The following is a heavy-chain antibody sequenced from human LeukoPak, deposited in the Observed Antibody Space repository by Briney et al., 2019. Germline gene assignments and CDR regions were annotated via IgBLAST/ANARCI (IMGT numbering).Heavy chain of an antibody. CDR3: ARDWGVDS. D-gene: IGHD3-16*01. J-gene: IGHJ4*02. V-gene: IGHV3-74*01. CDR1: GFTFSSYW. Sequence: GGSLRLSCEASGFTFSSYWMHWVRQAPGKGLVWVSRINLDGSSTSYADSVKGRFTMSRDNAKNTLYLQMNSLRAEDTAVYYCARDWGVDSWGQGTLVTVSS. CDR2: INLDGSST.